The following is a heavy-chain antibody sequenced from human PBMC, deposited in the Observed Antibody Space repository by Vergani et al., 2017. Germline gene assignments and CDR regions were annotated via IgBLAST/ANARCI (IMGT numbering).Heavy chain of an antibody. J-gene: IGHJ5*02. D-gene: IGHD6-19*01. CDR1: GYSFTSYW. V-gene: IGHV5-51*01. CDR2: IYPGDSDT. Sequence: EVQLVQSGAEVKKPGASLKISCKGSGYSFTSYWIGWVRQMPGKGLEWMGIIYPGDSDTRYSPSFQGQVTISADKSISTAYLQWSSLKASDTAMYYCARGYYSSGWYYNWFDPWGQGTLVTVSS. CDR3: ARGYYSSGWYYNWFDP.